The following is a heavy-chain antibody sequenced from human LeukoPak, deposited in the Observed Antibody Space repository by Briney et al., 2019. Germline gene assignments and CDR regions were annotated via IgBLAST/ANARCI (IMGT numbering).Heavy chain of an antibody. CDR3: ARRPAAAATNWFDP. CDR2: IYTSGST. V-gene: IGHV4-59*10. J-gene: IGHJ5*02. CDR1: GGSFSGYY. Sequence: SETLSLTCDVYGGSFSGYYWSWIRQPAGKGLEWIGRIYTSGSTNYNPSLKSRVTISVDTSKNQFSLKLSSVTAADTAVYYCARRPAAAATNWFDPWGQGTLVTVSS. D-gene: IGHD6-13*01.